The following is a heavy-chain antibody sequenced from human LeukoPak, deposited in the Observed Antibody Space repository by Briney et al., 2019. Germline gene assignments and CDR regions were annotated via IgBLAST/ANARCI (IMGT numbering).Heavy chain of an antibody. D-gene: IGHD6-13*01. Sequence: GGSLRLSCAASGFTVSSNYMSWIRQAPGKGLEWVSYISSSGSTIYYADSVKGRFTISRDNAKNSLYLQMNSLRAEDTAVYYCARDPRGIAAAGTPWFDPWGQGTLVTVSS. V-gene: IGHV3-11*01. CDR1: GFTVSSNY. CDR3: ARDPRGIAAAGTPWFDP. CDR2: ISSSGSTI. J-gene: IGHJ5*02.